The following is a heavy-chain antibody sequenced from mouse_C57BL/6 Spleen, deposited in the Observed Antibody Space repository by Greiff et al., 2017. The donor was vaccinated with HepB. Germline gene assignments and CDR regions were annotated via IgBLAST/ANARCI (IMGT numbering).Heavy chain of an antibody. Sequence: VKVVESGPELVKPGASVKISCKASGYAFSSSWMNWVKQRPGKGLEWIGRIYPGDGDTNYNGKFKGKATLTADKSSSTAYMQLSSLTSEDSAVYFCAYYDYDGGFAYWGQGTLVTVSA. CDR2: IYPGDGDT. V-gene: IGHV1-82*01. CDR3: AYYDYDGGFAY. J-gene: IGHJ3*01. CDR1: GYAFSSSW. D-gene: IGHD2-4*01.